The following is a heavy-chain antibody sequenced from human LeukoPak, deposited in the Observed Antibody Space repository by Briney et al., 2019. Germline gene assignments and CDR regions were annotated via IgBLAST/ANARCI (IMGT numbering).Heavy chain of an antibody. CDR3: AKVYSSSPYIDY. CDR1: GFTFSSYA. D-gene: IGHD6-13*01. CDR2: ISGSGGST. V-gene: IGHV3-23*01. J-gene: IGHJ4*02. Sequence: SGGSLRLSCAASGFTFSSYAMSWVRQAPGKGLEWVSAISGSGGSTYYAGSVKGRFTISRDNSKNTLYLQMNSLRAEDTAVYYCAKVYSSSPYIDYWGQGTLVTVSS.